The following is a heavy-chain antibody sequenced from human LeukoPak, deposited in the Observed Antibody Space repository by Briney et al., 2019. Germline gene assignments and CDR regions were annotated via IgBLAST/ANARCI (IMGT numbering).Heavy chain of an antibody. D-gene: IGHD3-22*01. CDR2: IIPILGIA. CDR1: GGTFSSYA. V-gene: IGHV1-69*04. Sequence: VASVKVSCKASGGTFSSYAISWVRQAPGQGLEWMGRIIPILGIANYAQKFQGRVTITADKSTSTAYMELSSLRSEDTAVYYCARITDWYDSSGYYYFDYWGQGTLVTVSS. J-gene: IGHJ4*02. CDR3: ARITDWYDSSGYYYFDY.